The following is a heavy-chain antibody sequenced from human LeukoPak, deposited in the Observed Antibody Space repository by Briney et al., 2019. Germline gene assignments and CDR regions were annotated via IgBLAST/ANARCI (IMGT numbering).Heavy chain of an antibody. Sequence: SETLSLTCSVSGRSISNSGYFWGWVRQPPGKGLEWIGNVYFNGTSYYNPSLRSRVTISADTSKNQFSLKLTSVTAADTAVYYCARGSGGYSYGEYYFDYWGQGTLVTVSS. CDR3: ARGSGGYSYGEYYFDY. CDR1: GRSISNSGYF. J-gene: IGHJ4*02. CDR2: VYFNGTS. V-gene: IGHV4-39*01. D-gene: IGHD5-18*01.